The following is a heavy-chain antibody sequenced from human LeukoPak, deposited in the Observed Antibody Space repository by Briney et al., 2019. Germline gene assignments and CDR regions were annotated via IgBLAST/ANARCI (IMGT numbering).Heavy chain of an antibody. Sequence: SVKVSCKASGYTFTSYGISWVRQAPGQGLEWMGGIIPIFGTANYAQKFQGRVTITTDESTSTAYMELSSLRSEDTAVYYCARHGYYDILTGPNGLDYWGQGTLVTVSS. CDR2: IIPIFGTA. V-gene: IGHV1-69*05. J-gene: IGHJ4*02. CDR1: GYTFTSYG. CDR3: ARHGYYDILTGPNGLDY. D-gene: IGHD3-9*01.